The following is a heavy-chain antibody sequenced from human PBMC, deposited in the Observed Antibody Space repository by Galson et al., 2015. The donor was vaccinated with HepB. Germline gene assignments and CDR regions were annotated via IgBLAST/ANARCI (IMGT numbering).Heavy chain of an antibody. V-gene: IGHV4-34*01. CDR3: AIPPRDCSDTSCYSGYFKY. D-gene: IGHD2-2*01. CDR2: FDYNGSP. J-gene: IGHJ4*02. Sequence: WIRQPPGKGLEWIGEFDYNGSPKYSPSLKSRVTISKDTSKNQFSLKLSSVTAADTAVYYCAIPPRDCSDTSCYSGYFKYWGQGTPVTVSS.